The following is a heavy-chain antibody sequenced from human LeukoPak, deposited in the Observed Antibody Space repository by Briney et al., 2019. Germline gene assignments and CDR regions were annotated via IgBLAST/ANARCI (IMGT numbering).Heavy chain of an antibody. Sequence: ASVKVSCKASGYTSTGYYMHWVRQAPGQGLEWMGRINPNSGGTNYAQKFQGRVTMTRDTSISTAYMELSRLRSDDTAVYYCAREKYYYDSSGYYPFDYWGQGTLVTVSS. CDR2: INPNSGGT. D-gene: IGHD3-22*01. CDR1: GYTSTGYY. J-gene: IGHJ4*02. V-gene: IGHV1-2*06. CDR3: AREKYYYDSSGYYPFDY.